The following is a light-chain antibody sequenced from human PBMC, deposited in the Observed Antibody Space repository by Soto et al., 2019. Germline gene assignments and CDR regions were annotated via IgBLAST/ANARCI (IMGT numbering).Light chain of an antibody. Sequence: EIVMTQSPATLSVSPGDRATLSCRASQSISANVAWYQHTAGQTPRLLIYDASTRPTGVPARFSGSGSGTDFTLTINSLAPEDFAVYYCQQYTDWPWGTFGGGTKVDIK. CDR3: QQYTDWPWGT. CDR1: QSISAN. V-gene: IGKV3-15*01. J-gene: IGKJ4*01. CDR2: DAS.